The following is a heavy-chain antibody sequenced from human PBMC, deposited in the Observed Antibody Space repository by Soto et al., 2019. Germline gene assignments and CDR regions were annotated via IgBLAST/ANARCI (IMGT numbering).Heavy chain of an antibody. CDR2: INSDGSST. D-gene: IGHD3-9*01. V-gene: IGHV3-74*01. CDR3: AKEGYDILTGYRRPFDP. J-gene: IGHJ5*02. CDR1: GFTFSSYW. Sequence: PGGSLRLSCAASGFTFSSYWMHWVRQAPGKGLVWVSRINSDGSSTSYADSVKGRFTISRDNAKNTLYLQMNSLRAEDTAVYYCAKEGYDILTGYRRPFDPWGQGTLVTVSS.